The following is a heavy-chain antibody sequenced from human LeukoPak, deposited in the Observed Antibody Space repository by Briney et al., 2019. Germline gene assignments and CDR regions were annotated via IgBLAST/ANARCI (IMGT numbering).Heavy chain of an antibody. J-gene: IGHJ4*02. D-gene: IGHD3-22*01. CDR1: GFTFSSYW. V-gene: IGHV3-74*01. Sequence: GGSLRLSCAASGFTFSSYWMHWVRQAPGKGLVWVSRINSDGSSTSYADSVEGRFTISRDNAKNTLYLQMNSLRAEDTAVYYCAREHSSGIGGFDCWGQGTLVTVSS. CDR2: INSDGSST. CDR3: AREHSSGIGGFDC.